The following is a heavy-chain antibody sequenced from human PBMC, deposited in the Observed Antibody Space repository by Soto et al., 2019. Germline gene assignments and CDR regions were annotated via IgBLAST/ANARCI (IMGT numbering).Heavy chain of an antibody. CDR1: NGSISSRSSY. CDR2: IYYIGNT. V-gene: IGHV4-39*01. J-gene: IGHJ4*02. CDR3: GGKDYGAKGYYFEN. Sequence: QLQLQESGSGLVKPSETLSLTCIVSNGSISSRSSYWGWIRQTPGKGLEWIGSIYYIGNTYYNPALNIRVTISIDTSKTKFSLKLNSVTAADAAVYFCGGKDYGAKGYYFENWGQGALVPVSS. D-gene: IGHD4-17*01.